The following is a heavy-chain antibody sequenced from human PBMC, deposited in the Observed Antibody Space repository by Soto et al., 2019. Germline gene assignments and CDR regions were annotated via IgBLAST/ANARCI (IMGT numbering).Heavy chain of an antibody. CDR3: ARDGGRHSGGIDY. J-gene: IGHJ4*02. CDR1: GGTFSSYS. D-gene: IGHD1-26*01. Sequence: QVQLVQSGAEVKKPGSSVKVSCQASGGTFSSYSLNWVRQAPGQGLEWMGEIIPIFGTANYAQKFQGRVTIAADEYTSTAYMELSSLRSGDTSVYYCARDGGRHSGGIDYWGQGTLVTVSS. V-gene: IGHV1-69*01. CDR2: IIPIFGTA.